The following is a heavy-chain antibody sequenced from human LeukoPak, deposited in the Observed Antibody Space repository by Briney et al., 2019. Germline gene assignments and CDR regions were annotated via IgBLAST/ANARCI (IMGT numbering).Heavy chain of an antibody. V-gene: IGHV3-53*01. CDR3: ATDGGNSVYFQH. CDR1: GFTVSSNY. J-gene: IGHJ1*01. Sequence: GGSLRLSCAASGFTVSSNYMSWVRQAPGKGLEWASVIYSGGSTYFADSVKGRFTISRDSSKNTLYLQMNSLRAEDTAVYYCATDGGNSVYFQHWGQGTLVTVSS. CDR2: IYSGGST. D-gene: IGHD4-23*01.